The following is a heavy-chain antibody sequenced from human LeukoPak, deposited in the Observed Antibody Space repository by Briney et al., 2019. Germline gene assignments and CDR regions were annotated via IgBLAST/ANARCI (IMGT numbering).Heavy chain of an antibody. Sequence: GRSLRLSCAASGFTFSSYGMHWVRQAPGKGLEWVAVISYDGSNKYYADSVKGRITISRDNSKNTLYLQMNSLRAEDTAVYYCANFNWNDDLNAFDIWGQGTMVTVSS. CDR3: ANFNWNDDLNAFDI. J-gene: IGHJ3*02. D-gene: IGHD1-20*01. V-gene: IGHV3-30*18. CDR1: GFTFSSYG. CDR2: ISYDGSNK.